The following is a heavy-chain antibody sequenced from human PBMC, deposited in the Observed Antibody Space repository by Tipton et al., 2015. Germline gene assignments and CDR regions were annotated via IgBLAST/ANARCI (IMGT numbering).Heavy chain of an antibody. CDR2: INPTYNNA. J-gene: IGHJ4*02. Sequence: QSGPEVKKPGASVKVSCETSGYTFTGYYMHWVRQAPGQGLEWMGVINPTYNNATYAQKFEGRVSMTRDTSTRTLHMELSSLRSDDTAVYYCARGWFGESLNSGDYWGQGTLVTVSS. CDR3: ARGWFGESLNSGDY. V-gene: IGHV1-46*01. CDR1: GYTFTGYY. D-gene: IGHD3-10*01.